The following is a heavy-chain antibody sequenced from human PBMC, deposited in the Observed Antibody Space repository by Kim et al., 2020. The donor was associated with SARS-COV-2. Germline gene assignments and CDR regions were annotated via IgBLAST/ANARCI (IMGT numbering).Heavy chain of an antibody. CDR2: ISSSSSTI. J-gene: IGHJ3*02. D-gene: IGHD2-15*01. CDR3: AREDCSGGSCYADAFDI. V-gene: IGHV3-48*04. Sequence: GGSLRLSCAASGFTFSGYSMNWVRQAPGKGLEWVSYISSSSSTIYYADSVKGRFTISRDNAKNSLYLQMNSLRAEDTAVYYCAREDCSGGSCYADAFDIWGPGTMGTVPS. CDR1: GFTFSGYS.